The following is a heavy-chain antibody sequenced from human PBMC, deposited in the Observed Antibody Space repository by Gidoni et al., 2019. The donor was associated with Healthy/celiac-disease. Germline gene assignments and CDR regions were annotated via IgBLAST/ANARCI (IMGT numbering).Heavy chain of an antibody. CDR2: IKKDGSEK. CDR3: ASPRAWKLGVGP. V-gene: IGHV3-7*01. D-gene: IGHD7-27*01. CDR1: GSPLSRYW. Sequence: EVQLVESGGGLVQPGGSLRLSWPASGSPLSRYWMSWVRQAPGKGLEWGANIKKDGSEKYYVDSVKGRFTISRDNAKNSLYLQMNSLRAEDTAVYYCASPRAWKLGVGPWGQGTLVTVSS. J-gene: IGHJ5*02.